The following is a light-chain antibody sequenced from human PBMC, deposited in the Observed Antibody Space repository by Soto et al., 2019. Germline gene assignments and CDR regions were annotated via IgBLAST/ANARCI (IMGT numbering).Light chain of an antibody. CDR3: HQYQTWPRT. J-gene: IGKJ1*01. Sequence: EIVMTHSPVTLSVSPGERATLSCRASQTISNYLAWYQQKPGQAPRLLVYGASTRATGFPARFSGSGSGTEFTLTISSLQSEDVAIYYCHQYQTWPRTFGQGTKVDIK. CDR2: GAS. V-gene: IGKV3-15*01. CDR1: QTISNY.